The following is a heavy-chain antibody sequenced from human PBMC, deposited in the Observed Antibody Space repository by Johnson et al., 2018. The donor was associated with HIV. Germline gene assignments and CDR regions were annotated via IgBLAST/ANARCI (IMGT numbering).Heavy chain of an antibody. V-gene: IGHV3-13*01. Sequence: VQLVESGGGLVQPGGSLRLSCAASGFTFSSYDMHWVRQATGKGLEWVSAIGTAGDTYYIDSVKGLFPISRENANKSLYLQMNNLRAGDTAVYYCVRGIVVRLGAFDIWGQGTTVTVSS. CDR1: GFTFSSYD. CDR2: IGTAGDT. D-gene: IGHD3-16*01. CDR3: VRGIVVRLGAFDI. J-gene: IGHJ3*02.